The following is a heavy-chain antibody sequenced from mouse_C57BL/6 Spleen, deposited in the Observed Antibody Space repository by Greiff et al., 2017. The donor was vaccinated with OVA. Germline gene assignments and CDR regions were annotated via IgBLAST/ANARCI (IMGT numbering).Heavy chain of an antibody. CDR1: GYAFSSSW. CDR2: IYPGDGDT. V-gene: IGHV1-82*01. CDR3: ARSGGLYAMDY. Sequence: VKLQESGPELVKPGASVKISCKASGYAFSSSWMNWVKQRPGKGLEWIGRIYPGDGDTNYNGKFKGKATLTADKSSSTAYMQLSSLTSEDSAVYFCARSGGLYAMDYWGQGTSVTVSS. J-gene: IGHJ4*01. D-gene: IGHD3-1*01.